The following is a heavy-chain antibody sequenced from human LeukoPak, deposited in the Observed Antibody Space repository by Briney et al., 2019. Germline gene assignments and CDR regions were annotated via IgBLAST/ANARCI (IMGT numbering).Heavy chain of an antibody. Sequence: GGSVRLSCAASGFTFSTYAMNWVRQAPGKGLEWVSAINGSGGSTYYADSVKGRFTISRDYSKNTLYLQMNSLRAEDTAVYYCAKVAGYSYVGVYYFDYWGQGTLVTVSS. J-gene: IGHJ4*02. CDR2: INGSGGST. CDR3: AKVAGYSYVGVYYFDY. V-gene: IGHV3-23*01. CDR1: GFTFSTYA. D-gene: IGHD5-18*01.